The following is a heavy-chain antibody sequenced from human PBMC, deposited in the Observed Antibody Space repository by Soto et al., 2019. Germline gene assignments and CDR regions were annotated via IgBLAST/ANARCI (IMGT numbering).Heavy chain of an antibody. D-gene: IGHD3-3*01. J-gene: IGHJ5*02. CDR3: ARSYYDFWSGPGWFDP. CDR1: GFTVSSNY. Sequence: GGSLRLSCAASGFTVSSNYMSWVRQAPGRGLEWVSVIYSGGSTYYADSVKGRFTISRDNSKNTLYLQMNSLRAEDTAVYYCARSYYDFWSGPGWFDPWGQGTLVTVSS. V-gene: IGHV3-53*01. CDR2: IYSGGST.